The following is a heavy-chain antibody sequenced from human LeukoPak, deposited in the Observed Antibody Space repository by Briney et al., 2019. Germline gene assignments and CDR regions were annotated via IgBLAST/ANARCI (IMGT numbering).Heavy chain of an antibody. J-gene: IGHJ3*02. V-gene: IGHV4-34*01. Sequence: SETLSLTCVVYGGSFSGYYWSWIRQPPGKGLEWIGEINHSGSTNYNPSLKSRVTISVDTSKNQFSLKLSSVTAADTAVYYCARTGFGAYNWNDVRAFDIWGQGTMVTVSS. CDR3: ARTGFGAYNWNDVRAFDI. D-gene: IGHD1-20*01. CDR1: GGSFSGYY. CDR2: INHSGST.